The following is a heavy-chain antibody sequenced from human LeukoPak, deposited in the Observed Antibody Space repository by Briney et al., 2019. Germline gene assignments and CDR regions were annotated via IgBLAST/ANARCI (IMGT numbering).Heavy chain of an antibody. J-gene: IGHJ2*01. CDR3: FDL. Sequence: PGGSLRLSCEASGFTFNSYAMDWVRQAPGKGLEWVSVISGDLRTTNYAHSVKGRFTISRDNSKNTVYLQMNGLSSDTHFARQHFDLWGRGTLVAVSS. CDR1: GFTFNSYA. CDR2: ISGDLRTT. D-gene: IGHD3-10*01. V-gene: IGHV3-23*01.